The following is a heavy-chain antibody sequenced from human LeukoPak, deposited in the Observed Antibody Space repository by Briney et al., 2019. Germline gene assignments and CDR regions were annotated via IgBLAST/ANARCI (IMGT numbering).Heavy chain of an antibody. CDR1: GGSFSGHY. D-gene: IGHD3-10*01. V-gene: IGHV4-34*01. J-gene: IGHJ6*03. Sequence: SETLSLTCAVYGGSFSGHYWSWIRQPPGKGLEWIGEINHSGSTKYNSSLKSRVTISVDTSKNQFSLKLSSVTAADTAVYYCARRLGRKFGERFYYYHYMDVWGKGTTVTTSS. CDR3: ARRLGRKFGERFYYYHYMDV. CDR2: INHSGST.